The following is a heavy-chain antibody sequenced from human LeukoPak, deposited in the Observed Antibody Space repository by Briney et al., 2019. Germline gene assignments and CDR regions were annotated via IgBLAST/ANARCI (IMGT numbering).Heavy chain of an antibody. CDR3: ARDLDGSGSYYTDY. Sequence: GASVKVSCKASGYTFTGYYMHWVRQAPGQGLEWMGWISAYNGNTNYAQKLQGRVTMTTDTSTSTAYMELRSLTSDDTAVYYCARDLDGSGSYYTDYWGQGTLVTVSS. J-gene: IGHJ4*02. V-gene: IGHV1-18*04. D-gene: IGHD3-10*01. CDR1: GYTFTGYY. CDR2: ISAYNGNT.